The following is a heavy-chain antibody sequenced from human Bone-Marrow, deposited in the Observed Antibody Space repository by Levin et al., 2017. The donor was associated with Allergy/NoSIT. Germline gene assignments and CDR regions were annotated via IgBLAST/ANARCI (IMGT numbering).Heavy chain of an antibody. V-gene: IGHV1-24*01. D-gene: IGHD5-12*01. Sequence: KISCKVSGYTLTELSMHWVRQAPGKGLEWMGGFDPEDGDTLYAQKFQGRVTMTEDTSTDTAYIELSGLSSEDTAVYYCATVSGSGYYYFDYWGQGTLVTVSS. J-gene: IGHJ4*02. CDR2: FDPEDGDT. CDR3: ATVSGSGYYYFDY. CDR1: GYTLTELS.